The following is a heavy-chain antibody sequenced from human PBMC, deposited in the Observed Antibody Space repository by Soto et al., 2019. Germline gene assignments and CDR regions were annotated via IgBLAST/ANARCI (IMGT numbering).Heavy chain of an antibody. CDR3: NTVAAATNDY. CDR2: IYYSGST. J-gene: IGHJ4*02. Sequence: PSETLSLTCTVSGGSISSSSYYWGWIRQPPGKGLEWIGSIYYSGSTCYNPSLKSRVTISVDTSKNQFSLKLSSVTAADTAVYYCNTVAAATNDYWGQGTLVTVSS. D-gene: IGHD6-19*01. CDR1: GGSISSSSYY. V-gene: IGHV4-39*01.